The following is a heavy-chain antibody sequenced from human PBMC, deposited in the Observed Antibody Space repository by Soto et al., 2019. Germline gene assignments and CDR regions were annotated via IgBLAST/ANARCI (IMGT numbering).Heavy chain of an antibody. D-gene: IGHD3-10*01. CDR2: LSDSGTNT. J-gene: IGHJ4*02. V-gene: IGHV3-23*01. CDR3: AKFHGSGTYYNFPDY. Sequence: GGSLRLSCAASGFTFSNYAMSWLRQAPGGELEWLSTLSDSGTNTYYADSVKGRFTISRDNSRNTLYVHMNSLTADDTAVYYCAKFHGSGTYYNFPDYWGQGTMVTVYS. CDR1: GFTFSNYA.